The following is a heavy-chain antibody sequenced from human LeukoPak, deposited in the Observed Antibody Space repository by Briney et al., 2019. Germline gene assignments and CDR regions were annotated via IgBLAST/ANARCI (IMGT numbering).Heavy chain of an antibody. J-gene: IGHJ4*02. Sequence: SQTLSLTCAISGDSVSSNSAAWNWIRQSPSRGLEWLGGTYYRSKWYNDYAVSVKSRITINPDTSKNQFSLQLNSVTPEDTAVYYCASGPLPDYTEMGAFDYWGQGTLVTVSS. CDR3: ASGPLPDYTEMGAFDY. V-gene: IGHV6-1*01. CDR1: GDSVSSNSAA. CDR2: TYYRSKWYN. D-gene: IGHD4-11*01.